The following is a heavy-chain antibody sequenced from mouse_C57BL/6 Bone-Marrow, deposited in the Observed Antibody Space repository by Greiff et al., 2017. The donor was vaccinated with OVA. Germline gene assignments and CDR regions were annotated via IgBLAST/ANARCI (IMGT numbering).Heavy chain of an antibody. CDR2: IYPGDGDT. J-gene: IGHJ3*01. D-gene: IGHD1-1*01. Sequence: QVQLQQSGPELVKPGASVKISCKASGYAFRSSWMNWVKQRPGKGLEWIGRIYPGDGDTNYNGKFKGKATLTADKSSSTAYMQLSSLTSEDSAVYFCASPYYSPFAYWGQGTLVTVSA. V-gene: IGHV1-82*01. CDR3: ASPYYSPFAY. CDR1: GYAFRSSW.